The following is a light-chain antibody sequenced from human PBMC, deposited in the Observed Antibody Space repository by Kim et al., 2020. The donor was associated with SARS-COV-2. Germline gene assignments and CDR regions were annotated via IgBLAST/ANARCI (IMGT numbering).Light chain of an antibody. CDR3: QSYGNHMWV. V-gene: IGLV6-57*01. J-gene: IGLJ7*01. CDR2: END. Sequence: NFMLTQPHSVSESPGKTVTISCTRISGSIASNYIQWYQQRPGSSPIIVIYENDRRPSGVPDRFSASIDSSSNSASLTISGLKTEDEADYYCQSYGNHMWVFGGGTQLTVL. CDR1: SGSIASNY.